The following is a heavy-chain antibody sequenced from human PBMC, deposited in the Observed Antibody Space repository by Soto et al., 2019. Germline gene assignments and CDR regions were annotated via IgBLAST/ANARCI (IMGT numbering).Heavy chain of an antibody. CDR2: INPYNGNT. CDR1: GYTFNTDG. D-gene: IGHD4-17*01. CDR3: ARGCIAMTTHRCY. Sequence: QVQLVQSRAEIKKPGASVKVSCKASGYTFNTDGITWVRQAPGQGLEWMGWINPYNGNTKFAQKLQDRVTMTTATSTSTAYMELASLRSDDTAVYYCARGCIAMTTHRCYWGQGTLVTVSS. J-gene: IGHJ4*02. V-gene: IGHV1-18*01.